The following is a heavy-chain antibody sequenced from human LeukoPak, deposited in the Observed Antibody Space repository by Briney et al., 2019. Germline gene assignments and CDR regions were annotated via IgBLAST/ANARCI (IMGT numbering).Heavy chain of an antibody. CDR1: GFMFSNYS. J-gene: IGHJ4*02. CDR2: ISSRSSYI. D-gene: IGHD1-14*01. Sequence: GGSLRLSCAASGFMFSNYSMNWVRQAPGKGLEWVSSISSRSSYIYYGDSVKGRFTISRDSAKNSLYLQMNSLRAEDTAVYYCSSLRPGMRGFDYWGQGTLVTVSS. CDR3: SSLRPGMRGFDY. V-gene: IGHV3-21*01.